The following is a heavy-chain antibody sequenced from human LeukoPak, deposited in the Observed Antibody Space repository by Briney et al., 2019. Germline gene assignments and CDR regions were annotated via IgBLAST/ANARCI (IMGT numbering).Heavy chain of an antibody. CDR1: GFTFSNAW. D-gene: IGHD3-22*01. Sequence: PGGSLRLSCAASGFTFSNAWMNWVRQAPGKGLEWVGRIKSKTDGGTTDYAAPVKGRFTISRDNSKNTLYLQMNSLKTEDTAVYYCTTLSMIVVITDFDYWGQGTLATVSS. CDR3: TTLSMIVVITDFDY. V-gene: IGHV3-15*01. J-gene: IGHJ4*02. CDR2: IKSKTDGGTT.